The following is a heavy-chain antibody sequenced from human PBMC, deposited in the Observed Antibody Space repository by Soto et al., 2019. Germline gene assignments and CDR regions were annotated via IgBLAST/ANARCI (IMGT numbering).Heavy chain of an antibody. CDR1: GYSFTNYW. J-gene: IGHJ6*02. V-gene: IGHV5-51*03. CDR3: ATAPMVRGVISPYRYGMDV. Sequence: PGPPKKISYKGSGYSFTNYWIGWVRKMTGKGLEWMGIIYPGDSDTRYSPSFQGQVTISAEKSISTAYLQWSSLKASDTAMYYCATAPMVRGVISPYRYGMDVWGQGTTVTVSS. D-gene: IGHD3-10*01. CDR2: IYPGDSDT.